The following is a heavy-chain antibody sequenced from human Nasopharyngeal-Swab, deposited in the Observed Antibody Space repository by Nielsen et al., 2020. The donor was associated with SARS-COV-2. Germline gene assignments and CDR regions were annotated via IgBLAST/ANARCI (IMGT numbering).Heavy chain of an antibody. CDR3: ARVSYCWSWYGPDY. D-gene: IGHD6-13*01. Sequence: GESLKISCTVSGFTFTDYWMHWLRQSPGKGPVWLSRIDNDGSSTTYADSVRGRFTISRDNARNTLFLQQHSLRAEDTAVYYCARVSYCWSWYGPDYWGQGTQVTVSS. CDR1: GFTFTDYW. CDR2: IDNDGSST. J-gene: IGHJ4*02. V-gene: IGHV3-74*03.